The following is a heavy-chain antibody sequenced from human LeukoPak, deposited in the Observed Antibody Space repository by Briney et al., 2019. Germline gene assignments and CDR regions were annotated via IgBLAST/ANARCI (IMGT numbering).Heavy chain of an antibody. CDR2: ISSGGGAT. CDR1: GLTFSNYA. CDR3: AKEGVTAVVPYYFDY. D-gene: IGHD5-18*01. J-gene: IGHJ4*02. Sequence: GGSLRLSCAASGLTFSNYAMSWVRQAPGKGLEWVSTISSGGGATYYADSVKGRFTISRDNSKNTLYLQMNGLRAEDTAVYYCAKEGVTAVVPYYFDYWGQGTLVTVSS. V-gene: IGHV3-23*01.